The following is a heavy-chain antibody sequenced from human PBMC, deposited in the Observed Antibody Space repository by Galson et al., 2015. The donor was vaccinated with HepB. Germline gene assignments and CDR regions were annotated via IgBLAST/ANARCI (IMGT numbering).Heavy chain of an antibody. CDR2: ISWDGGST. Sequence: SLRLSCAASGFTFDDYTMRWVRQAPGKGLEWVSLISWDGGSTYYADSVKGRFTISRDNSKNSLYLQMNSLRTEDTALYYCAKDIRGHCGGDCYYDYWGQGTLVTVSS. J-gene: IGHJ4*02. D-gene: IGHD2-21*01. CDR1: GFTFDDYT. CDR3: AKDIRGHCGGDCYYDY. V-gene: IGHV3-43*01.